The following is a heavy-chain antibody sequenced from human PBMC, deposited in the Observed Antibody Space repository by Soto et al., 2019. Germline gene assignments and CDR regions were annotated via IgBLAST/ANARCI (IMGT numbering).Heavy chain of an antibody. J-gene: IGHJ3*02. CDR3: AIEGYYVWGSYRGSDAFDI. CDR1: GFTFSSYS. D-gene: IGHD3-16*02. Sequence: PGGSLRLSCAASGFTFSSYSMNWVRQAPGKGLEWVSSISSSSSYIYYADSVKGRFTISRDNAKNALYLQMNSLRAEDTAVYYCAIEGYYVWGSYRGSDAFDIWGQGTMVTVSS. V-gene: IGHV3-21*01. CDR2: ISSSSSYI.